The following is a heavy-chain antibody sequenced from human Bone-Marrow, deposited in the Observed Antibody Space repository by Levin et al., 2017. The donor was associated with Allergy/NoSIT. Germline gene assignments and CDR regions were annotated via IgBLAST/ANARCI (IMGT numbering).Heavy chain of an antibody. CDR2: INSDGSST. CDR3: ARDRTYYDILTGYFGYYFDY. Sequence: GESLKISCAASGFTFSSYWMHWVRQAPGKGLVWVSRINSDGSSTSYADSVKGRFTISRDNAKNTLYLQMNSLRAEDTAVYYCARDRTYYDILTGYFGYYFDYWGQGTLVTVSS. V-gene: IGHV3-74*01. D-gene: IGHD3-9*01. CDR1: GFTFSSYW. J-gene: IGHJ4*02.